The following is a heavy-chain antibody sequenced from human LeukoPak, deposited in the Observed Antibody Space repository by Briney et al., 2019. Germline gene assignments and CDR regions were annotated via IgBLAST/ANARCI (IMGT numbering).Heavy chain of an antibody. J-gene: IGHJ6*02. D-gene: IGHD5-18*01. CDR1: GGSISSGSYY. V-gene: IGHV4-61*02. CDR3: AREVRQVQLWSDYYYYYGMDV. CDR2: IYTSGST. Sequence: SETLSLTCTVPGGSISSGSYYWSWIRQPAGKGLEWIGRIYTSGSTNYNPSLKSRVTISVDTSKNQFSLKLSSVTAADTAVYYCAREVRQVQLWSDYYYYYGMDVWGQGTTVTVSS.